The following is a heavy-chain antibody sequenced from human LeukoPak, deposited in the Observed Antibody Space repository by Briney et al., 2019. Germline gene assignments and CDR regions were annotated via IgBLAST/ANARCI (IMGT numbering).Heavy chain of an antibody. CDR1: GFTFSSYG. V-gene: IGHV3-33*08. J-gene: IGHJ4*02. Sequence: GGSLRLSCAASGFTFSSYGMHWVRQAPGKGLEWVAVIWYDGSNKYYADSVKGRFTISRDNSKNTLYLQMNSLRAEDTAVYYCARAGVANPFFDYWGQGTLVTVSS. CDR2: IWYDGSNK. CDR3: ARAGVANPFFDY.